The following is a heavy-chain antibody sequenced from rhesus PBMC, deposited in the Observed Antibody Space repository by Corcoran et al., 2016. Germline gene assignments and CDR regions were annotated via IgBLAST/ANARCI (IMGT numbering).Heavy chain of an antibody. J-gene: IGHJ6*01. CDR3: AKDQGWVHLWGDGYGLDS. V-gene: IGHV3-103*01. D-gene: IGHD5-24*01. CDR1: GFTFSSSA. CDR2: INRGGGST. Sequence: EVQLVETGGGLVQPGGSLRLSCAASGFTFSSSAMQWVRQAPGKGLAWISAINRGGGSTYYADSVKGRFTISRDNSKNTLSLQMNSLRAEDTAVYYCAKDQGWVHLWGDGYGLDSWGQGVVVTVSS.